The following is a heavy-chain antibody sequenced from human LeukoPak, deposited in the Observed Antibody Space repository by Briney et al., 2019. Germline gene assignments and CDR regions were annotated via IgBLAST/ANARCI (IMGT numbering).Heavy chain of an antibody. J-gene: IGHJ4*02. V-gene: IGHV1-8*01. Sequence: GASVKVSCKASGYTFTSYDINWVRQATGQGLEWMGWMNPNSGNTGYAQKFQGRVTMTRNTSISTAYMELSSLRSEDTAVYYCARVGFHGLSRSYYFKYGGEGTLVTVPS. D-gene: IGHD3-9*01. CDR2: MNPNSGNT. CDR3: ARVGFHGLSRSYYFKY. CDR1: GYTFTSYD.